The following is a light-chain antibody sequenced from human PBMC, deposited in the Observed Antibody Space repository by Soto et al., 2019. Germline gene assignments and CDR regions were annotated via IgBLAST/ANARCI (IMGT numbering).Light chain of an antibody. V-gene: IGKV1-5*01. CDR3: QQYNSY. Sequence: DNQMTQSPSTLFASVGDRVTITCRASQSISNWLDWYQQKPGKAPKLLLSEASILETGVPSRFSGSGSGTDFTLTISSLQPDDCATYYFQQYNSYFGVGTKVEIK. CDR2: EAS. CDR1: QSISNW. J-gene: IGKJ1*01.